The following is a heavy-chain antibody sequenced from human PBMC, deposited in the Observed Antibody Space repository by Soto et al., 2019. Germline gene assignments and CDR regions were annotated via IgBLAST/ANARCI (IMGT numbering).Heavy chain of an antibody. J-gene: IGHJ4*02. CDR2: TYYRSKWYN. D-gene: IGHD3-10*01. V-gene: IGHV6-1*01. CDR3: ARDTGSGSYYNVHFDY. Sequence: SHTLSLTCAISGYSVSSNSAALNWIRQSPSRGLEWLGRTYYRSKWYNDYAVSVKSRITINPDTSKNQFSLQLNSVTPEDTAVYYCARDTGSGSYYNVHFDYWGQGTLVTVSS. CDR1: GYSVSSNSAA.